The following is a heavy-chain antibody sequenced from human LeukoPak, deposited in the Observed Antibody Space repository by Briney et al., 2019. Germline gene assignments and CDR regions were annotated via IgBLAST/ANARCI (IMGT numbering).Heavy chain of an antibody. CDR2: MNANSGNT. CDR1: GYTFTSYD. V-gene: IGHV1-8*01. J-gene: IGHJ4*02. CDR3: ARGIFGVYYFDY. D-gene: IGHD3-3*01. Sequence: GASVKVSCKASGYTFTSYDINWVRQATGHGLEGMGWMNANSGNTGYAQEFQGRVTMTRDTSISTAYMELSSLRSEDTAVYYCARGIFGVYYFDYWGQGTLVTVSS.